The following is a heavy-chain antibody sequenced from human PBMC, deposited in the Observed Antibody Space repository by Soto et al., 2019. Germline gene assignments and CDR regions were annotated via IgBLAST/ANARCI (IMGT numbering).Heavy chain of an antibody. CDR3: AREGIAAALDY. CDR2: ISSSSSYI. CDR1: GFTFSSYS. Sequence: EVQLVESGGGLVKPGGSLRLSCAASGFTFSSYSMNWVGQAPGKGLEWVSSISSSSSYIYYADSVKGRFTISRDNAKNSLYRQVNSLRAEDTAVYYCAREGIAAALDYWGQGTLVTVSS. D-gene: IGHD6-13*01. V-gene: IGHV3-21*01. J-gene: IGHJ4*02.